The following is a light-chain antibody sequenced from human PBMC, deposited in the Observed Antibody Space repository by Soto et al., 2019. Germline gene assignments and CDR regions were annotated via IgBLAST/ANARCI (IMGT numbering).Light chain of an antibody. CDR2: GAS. J-gene: IGKJ2*01. CDR3: ALHT. Sequence: EIVMTQSPATLSVSPGERATLSCRASQSVSTNLAWYQQKPGQTPRLLIYGASTRAPGIPARFSGSGSGTLFTLPISSLLFFYFYVDPRALHT. CDR1: QSVSTN. V-gene: IGKV3-15*01.